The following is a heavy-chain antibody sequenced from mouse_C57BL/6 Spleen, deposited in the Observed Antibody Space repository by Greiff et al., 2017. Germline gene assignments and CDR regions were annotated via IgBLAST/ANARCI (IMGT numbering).Heavy chain of an antibody. D-gene: IGHD2-3*01. CDR1: GYTFTSYW. J-gene: IGHJ2*01. CDR2: IDPSDSYT. Sequence: VQLQQPGAELVMPGASVKLSCKASGYTFTSYWMHWVKQRPGQGLEWIGEIDPSDSYTNYNQKFKGKSTLTVDKSSSTAYMQLSSLTSEDSAVYYCARGNDGPDYWGQGTTLTVSS. V-gene: IGHV1-69*01. CDR3: ARGNDGPDY.